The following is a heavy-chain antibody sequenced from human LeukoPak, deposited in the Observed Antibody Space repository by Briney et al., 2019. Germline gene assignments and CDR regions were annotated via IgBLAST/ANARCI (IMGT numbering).Heavy chain of an antibody. J-gene: IGHJ4*02. CDR2: IYESGST. V-gene: IGHV4-59*01. Sequence: PSETLSLTCTVSGGSISNYYWSWIRQPPGKGLEWIGYIYESGSTNYNPSLKSRVTMSLDTSKNQFSLKLSSVTAADTAVYYCARDCYDSSGCFDYLGQGTLVTVSS. CDR1: GGSISNYY. D-gene: IGHD3-22*01. CDR3: ARDCYDSSGCFDY.